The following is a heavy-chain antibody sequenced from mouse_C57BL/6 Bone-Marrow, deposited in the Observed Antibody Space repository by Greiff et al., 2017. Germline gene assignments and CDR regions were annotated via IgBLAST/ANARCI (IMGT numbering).Heavy chain of an antibody. V-gene: IGHV5-17*01. Sequence: EVHLVESGGGLVKPGGSLTLSCAASGFTFSDYGMHWVRQAPEKGLEWVAYISSGSSTIYYADTVKGRFTISKDNAKNALFLQMTSLKSEDTAMYYCARNYYQDYWGQGTTLTVAT. J-gene: IGHJ2*01. D-gene: IGHD1-1*01. CDR1: GFTFSDYG. CDR2: ISSGSSTI. CDR3: ARNYYQDY.